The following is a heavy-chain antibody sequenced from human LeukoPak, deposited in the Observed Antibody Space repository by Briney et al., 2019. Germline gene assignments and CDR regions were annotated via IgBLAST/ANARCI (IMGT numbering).Heavy chain of an antibody. CDR3: ARGAYGGPFDC. CDR2: LYSVGGT. CDR1: GFNVSSNY. Sequence: PGGSLRLSCAVSGFNVSSNYMSWVRQAPGKGLEWVSVLYSVGGTYYADSVQGRFTISRHNSRNTLYLQLNSLRPEDTAVYYCARGAYGGPFDCWGQGTLVTVSS. V-gene: IGHV3-53*04. J-gene: IGHJ4*02. D-gene: IGHD4/OR15-4a*01.